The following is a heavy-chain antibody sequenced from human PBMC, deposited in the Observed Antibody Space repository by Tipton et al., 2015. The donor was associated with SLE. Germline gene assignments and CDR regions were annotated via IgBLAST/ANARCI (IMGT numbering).Heavy chain of an antibody. CDR3: ARDPGYGDPVDH. Sequence: QLVQSGAEVKKPGSSVKVSCKASGGTFSSYVINWVRQAPGQGLEWMGRIIAIFGTANYAQRFQGRVTITADKSTSTAYMELSSLRSEDTAVYYCARDPGYGDPVDHWGQGTLVTVSS. CDR1: GGTFSSYV. D-gene: IGHD4-17*01. CDR2: IIAIFGTA. J-gene: IGHJ4*02. V-gene: IGHV1-69*06.